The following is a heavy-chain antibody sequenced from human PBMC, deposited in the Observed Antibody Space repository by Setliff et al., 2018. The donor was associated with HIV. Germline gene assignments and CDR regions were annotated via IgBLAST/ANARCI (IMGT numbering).Heavy chain of an antibody. J-gene: IGHJ4*02. CDR1: GYTFNTYP. Sequence: ASVKVSCKASGYTFNTYPINWVRQAPGQGLELMGWINTATGSPRFAQGFRGRFGFSLDASVTTTYLHINNLEAADSAIYYCARDGADYANTDLDFWGPGTLVTVSS. D-gene: IGHD4-17*01. CDR3: ARDGADYANTDLDF. V-gene: IGHV7-4-1*02. CDR2: INTATGSP.